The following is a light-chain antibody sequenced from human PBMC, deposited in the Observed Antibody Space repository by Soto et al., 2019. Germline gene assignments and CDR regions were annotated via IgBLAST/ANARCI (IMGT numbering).Light chain of an antibody. Sequence: QAVVTQPPSASGTPGQRVTISCSGSSSNIRSNTVNWYQQLPGTAPKLRIYNNNQRPSGVPNRFSGSKSGTSASLAISGPQSEDEADSYCAAWDDRLNGLVFGIGTQVTVL. CDR3: AAWDDRLNGLV. V-gene: IGLV1-44*01. CDR1: SSNIRSNT. J-gene: IGLJ1*01. CDR2: NNN.